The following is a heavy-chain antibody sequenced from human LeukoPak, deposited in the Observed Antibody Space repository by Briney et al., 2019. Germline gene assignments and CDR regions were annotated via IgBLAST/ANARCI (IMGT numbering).Heavy chain of an antibody. CDR1: GYTFTVYH. Sequence: ASVKGSCKASGYTFTVYHLHWVRQAPGQGLEWMGWISPDNGGTNYAQKFQGRVTMTRDPSSTTAYMEMTRLTPADTAVYYCARVGYYGSGTFGYWGQGAQVTVSS. D-gene: IGHD3-10*01. CDR3: ARVGYYGSGTFGY. CDR2: ISPDNGGT. J-gene: IGHJ4*02. V-gene: IGHV1-2*02.